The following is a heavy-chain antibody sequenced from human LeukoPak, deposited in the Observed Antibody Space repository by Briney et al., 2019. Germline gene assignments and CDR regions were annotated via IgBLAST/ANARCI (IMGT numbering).Heavy chain of an antibody. J-gene: IGHJ4*02. CDR3: AKVDRQWLVPLTLDY. CDR1: GFTFSTYS. D-gene: IGHD6-19*01. Sequence: GGSLRLPCAASGFTFSTYSMNWVRQAPGKGLEWVAFIRYDGGNKYYADSVKGRFTISRDNSKNTLYLQMNSLRAEDTAVYYCAKVDRQWLVPLTLDYWGQGTLVTVSS. V-gene: IGHV3-30*02. CDR2: IRYDGGNK.